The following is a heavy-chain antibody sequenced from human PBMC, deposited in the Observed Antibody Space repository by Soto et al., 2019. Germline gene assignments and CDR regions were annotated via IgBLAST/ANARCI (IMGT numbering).Heavy chain of an antibody. D-gene: IGHD3-22*01. Sequence: NPSETLSLTCTVSGGSVSSGNDYWSWIRQPPGKGLEWIGYIYHSGSTNYNPSLKSRLTISVDTSKNQFSLKLSSVTAADTAVYYCARGWYDSSGYYSRKEYYFDYWGQGTLVTVPQ. CDR2: IYHSGST. J-gene: IGHJ4*02. V-gene: IGHV4-61*01. CDR3: ARGWYDSSGYYSRKEYYFDY. CDR1: GGSVSSGNDY.